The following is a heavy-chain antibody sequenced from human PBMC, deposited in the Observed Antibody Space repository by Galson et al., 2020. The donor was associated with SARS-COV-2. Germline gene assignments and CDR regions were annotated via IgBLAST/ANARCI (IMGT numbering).Heavy chain of an antibody. V-gene: IGHV3-23*01. CDR1: GFTFGSYA. Sequence: GGSLRLSCVGSGFTFGSYAMNWVRQAPGEGPEWLSSISTSGSTYYADSVKGRFTISRDNSKNTVYLQMSSLRAEDTATYYCAKGKMSTSAPFDYWGQGTLVTVSS. J-gene: IGHJ4*02. CDR2: ISTSGST. CDR3: AKGKMSTSAPFDY.